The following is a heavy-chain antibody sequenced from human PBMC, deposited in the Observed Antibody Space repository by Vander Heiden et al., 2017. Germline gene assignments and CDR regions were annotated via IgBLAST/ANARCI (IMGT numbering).Heavy chain of an antibody. Sequence: EVQLVESGGVVVQPGGSRRLSCAASGFTFDDYTMHWVRQAPGKGLEWVSLISWDGGSTYYADSVKGRFTISRDNSKNSLYLQMNSLRTEDTALYYCAKDIESSSSNYYYGMDVWGQGTTVTVSS. J-gene: IGHJ6*02. V-gene: IGHV3-43*01. CDR1: GFTFDDYT. D-gene: IGHD6-6*01. CDR2: ISWDGGST. CDR3: AKDIESSSSNYYYGMDV.